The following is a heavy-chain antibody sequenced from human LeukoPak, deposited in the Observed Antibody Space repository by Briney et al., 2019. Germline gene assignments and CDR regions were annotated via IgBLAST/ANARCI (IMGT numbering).Heavy chain of an antibody. CDR1: GGSISSYY. J-gene: IGHJ5*02. CDR2: IYNSGST. Sequence: PSETLSLTCTVSGGSISSYYWSWIRQPPGKGLEWIGYIYNSGSTNYNPSLKSRVTISVDTSKNQFSLKLSSVTAADTAVYYCARRGTITVFGVVESNWFDPWGQGTLVTVSS. CDR3: ARRGTITVFGVVESNWFDP. D-gene: IGHD3-3*01. V-gene: IGHV4-59*08.